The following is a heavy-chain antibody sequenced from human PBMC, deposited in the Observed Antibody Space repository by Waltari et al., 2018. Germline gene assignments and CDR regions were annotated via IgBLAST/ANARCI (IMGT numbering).Heavy chain of an antibody. Sequence: EVQLVESGGGLVQPGGSLRLSCAASGFAFSSDWMTWVRTAPGKWLDWVAQIKHYGRAKYYVDSVKGRFTISRDNAKNSLYLQMNSLRAEDTAVFYCARGGAYSGGDYWGQGTLVTVSS. V-gene: IGHV3-7*01. CDR2: IKHYGRAK. J-gene: IGHJ4*02. CDR1: GFAFSSDW. CDR3: ARGGAYSGGDY. D-gene: IGHD2-15*01.